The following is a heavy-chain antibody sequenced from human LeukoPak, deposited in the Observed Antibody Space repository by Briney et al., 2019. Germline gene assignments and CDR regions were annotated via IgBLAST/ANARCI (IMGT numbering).Heavy chain of an antibody. Sequence: PGRSLRLSCAASGFTFSSYAMHWVRHAPGKWLEWVAVISYDGSNKYYAYSVKGRFTISRDNSKNTLYLQMNSLRAEDTAVYYCAELGITMIGGVWGKGTTVTISS. D-gene: IGHD3-10*02. CDR2: ISYDGSNK. J-gene: IGHJ6*04. CDR1: GFTFSSYA. V-gene: IGHV3-30*04. CDR3: AELGITMIGGV.